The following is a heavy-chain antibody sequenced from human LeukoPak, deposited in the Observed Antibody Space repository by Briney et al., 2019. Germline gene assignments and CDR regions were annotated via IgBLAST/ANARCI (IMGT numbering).Heavy chain of an antibody. CDR3: ARGYGSGSYYGY. Sequence: SETLSLTCTVSGGSISSYYWSWIRQPPGKGLEWIGYIYYSGSTNYNPSLKSRVTISVDTSKNQFSLKLNSVTAADTAVYYCARGYGSGSYYGYWGQGTLVTVSS. CDR2: IYYSGST. V-gene: IGHV4-59*12. J-gene: IGHJ4*02. D-gene: IGHD3-10*01. CDR1: GGSISSYY.